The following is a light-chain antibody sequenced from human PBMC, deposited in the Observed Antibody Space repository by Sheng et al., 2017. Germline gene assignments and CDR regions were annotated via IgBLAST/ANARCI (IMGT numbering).Light chain of an antibody. V-gene: IGKV3-11*01. CDR2: DAS. CDR3: QQRNNWPPIT. Sequence: EIVLTQSPATLSLSPGERATLSCRASQSVSSSLAWYQQKPGQAPRLLIYDASNRATGTPARFSGSGSGTDFTLTISSLEPEDFAVYYCQQRNNWPPITFGQGTRLEIK. CDR1: QSVSSS. J-gene: IGKJ5*01.